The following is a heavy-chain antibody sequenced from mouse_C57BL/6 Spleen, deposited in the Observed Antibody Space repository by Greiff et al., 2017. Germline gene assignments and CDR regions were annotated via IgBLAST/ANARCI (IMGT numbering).Heavy chain of an antibody. CDR2: IDPSDSYT. J-gene: IGHJ4*01. CDR1: GYTFTSYW. Sequence: QVQLQQPGAELVMPGASVKLSCKASGYTFTSYWMHWVKQRPGQGLEWIGEIDPSDSYTNYNKKFKGKSTLTVDKSSSTAYMQLSSLTSEDSAVYYCARSLYAMDYWGQGTSVTVSS. CDR3: ARSLYAMDY. V-gene: IGHV1-69*01.